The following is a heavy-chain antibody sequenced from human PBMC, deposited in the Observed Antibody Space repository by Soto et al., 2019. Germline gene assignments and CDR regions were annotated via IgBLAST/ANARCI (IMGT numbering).Heavy chain of an antibody. V-gene: IGHV4-34*01. CDR3: ARVGANWGYGVKGGYFDY. J-gene: IGHJ4*02. Sequence: SETLSLTCAVYGGSFSGYYWSWIRQPPGKGLEWIGEINHSGSTNYNPSLKSRVTISVDTSKNQFSLKLSSVTAADTAVYYCARVGANWGYGVKGGYFDYWGQGTLVTVSS. CDR2: INHSGST. CDR1: GGSFSGYY. D-gene: IGHD5-18*01.